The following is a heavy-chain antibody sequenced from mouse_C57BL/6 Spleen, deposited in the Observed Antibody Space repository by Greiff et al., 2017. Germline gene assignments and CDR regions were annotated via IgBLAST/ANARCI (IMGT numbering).Heavy chain of an antibody. CDR3: ARTDGSYFDY. D-gene: IGHD2-3*01. J-gene: IGHJ2*01. CDR2: ISSGSSTI. Sequence: EVQLQESGGGLVKPGGSLKLSCAASGFTFSDYGMHWVRQAPEKGLEWVAYISSGSSTIYYADTVKGRFTISRDNAKNTLFLQMTSLRSEDTAMYYCARTDGSYFDYWGQGTTLTVSS. CDR1: GFTFSDYG. V-gene: IGHV5-17*01.